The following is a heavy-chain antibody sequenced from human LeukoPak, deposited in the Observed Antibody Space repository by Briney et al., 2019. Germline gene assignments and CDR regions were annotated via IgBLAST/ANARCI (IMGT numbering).Heavy chain of an antibody. Sequence: SETLSLTCAVYGGSFSGYYWSWIRQPPGKGLEWIGEINHSGSTNYNPSLKSRVTISVDTSKNQFSPKLSSVTAADTAVYYCARGRRGGAGYWGQGTLVTVSS. CDR1: GGSFSGYY. D-gene: IGHD1-14*01. V-gene: IGHV4-34*01. J-gene: IGHJ4*02. CDR3: ARGRRGGAGY. CDR2: INHSGST.